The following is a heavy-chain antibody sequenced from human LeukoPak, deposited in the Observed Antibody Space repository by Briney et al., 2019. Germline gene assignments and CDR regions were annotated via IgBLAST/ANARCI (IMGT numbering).Heavy chain of an antibody. D-gene: IGHD4-23*01. CDR3: AREPTTVVTRSDY. CDR1: GFTFSNNY. J-gene: IGHJ4*02. Sequence: PGGSLRLSCAASGFTFSNNYVSWVRQAPGKGLEWVSYISSSSSTIYYADSVKGRFTISRDNAKNSLYLQMNSLRDEDTAVYYCAREPTTVVTRSDYWGQGTLVTVSS. V-gene: IGHV3-48*02. CDR2: ISSSSSTI.